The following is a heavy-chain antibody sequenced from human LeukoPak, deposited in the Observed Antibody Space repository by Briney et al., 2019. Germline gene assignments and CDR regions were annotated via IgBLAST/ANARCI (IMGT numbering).Heavy chain of an antibody. CDR3: ARDVLAVAGMGVALDY. CDR2: IKQDGSEK. CDR1: GFTFSSNW. J-gene: IGHJ4*02. Sequence: GGSLRLSCAASGFTFSSNWMGWVRQAPGKGLEWVANIKQDGSEKYYVDSVKGRFTISRDNAKNSLYLQMNSLRAEDTAVYYCARDVLAVAGMGVALDYWGQGTLVTVSS. D-gene: IGHD6-19*01. V-gene: IGHV3-7*01.